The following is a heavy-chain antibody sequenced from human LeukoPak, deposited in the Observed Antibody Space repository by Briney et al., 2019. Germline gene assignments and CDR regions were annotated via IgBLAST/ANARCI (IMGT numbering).Heavy chain of an antibody. CDR1: GFTFGDYA. J-gene: IGHJ4*02. D-gene: IGHD3-22*01. CDR3: TRTYYYDSSGYINFDY. Sequence: GRSLRLSCTASGFTFGDYAMSWFRQAPGKGLEWVGFIRSKAYGGTTEYAASVKGRFTISRDESKSIAYLQMNSLKTEDTAVYYCTRTYYYDSSGYINFDYWGQGTLVTVSS. V-gene: IGHV3-49*03. CDR2: IRSKAYGGTT.